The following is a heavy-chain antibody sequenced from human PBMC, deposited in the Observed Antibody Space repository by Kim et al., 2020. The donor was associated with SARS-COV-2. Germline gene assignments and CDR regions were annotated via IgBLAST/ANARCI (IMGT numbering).Heavy chain of an antibody. V-gene: IGHV3-30*18. CDR1: GFTFSSYG. CDR2: ISYDGSNK. J-gene: IGHJ4*02. D-gene: IGHD5-18*01. CDR3: AKDQNTAMVRDQGDFDY. Sequence: GGSLRLSCAASGFTFSSYGMHWVRQAPGKGLEWVAVISYDGSNKYYVDSVKGRFTISRDNSKNTLYLQMNSLRAEDTAVYYCAKDQNTAMVRDQGDFDYWGQGTLVTVSS.